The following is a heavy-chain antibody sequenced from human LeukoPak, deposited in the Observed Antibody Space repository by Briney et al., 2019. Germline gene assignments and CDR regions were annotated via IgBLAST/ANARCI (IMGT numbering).Heavy chain of an antibody. CDR2: INGRGTTI. CDR1: GFTFSSYE. CDR3: ARDVAYGDYFDY. D-gene: IGHD4-17*01. J-gene: IGHJ4*02. V-gene: IGHV3-48*03. Sequence: SEGSLRLSCAASGFTFSSYEINWVRQAPGKGLEWVSYINGRGTTIYYADSVKGRFTISRDNAKNSLYLQMNSLRAEDTAVYYCARDVAYGDYFDYWGQGTLVTVSS.